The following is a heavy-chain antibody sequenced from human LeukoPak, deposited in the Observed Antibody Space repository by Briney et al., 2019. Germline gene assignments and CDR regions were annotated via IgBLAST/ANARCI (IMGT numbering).Heavy chain of an antibody. D-gene: IGHD1-26*01. CDR3: AKDMSLYSGSYNHGMDV. Sequence: PGRSLRLSCSASGFTFDDYAMHWVRQAPGKGPEWVSGISWNSGSIGYADSVKGRFTISRDNAKNSLYLQMNSLRAEDTALYYCAKDMSLYSGSYNHGMDVWGQGTTVTVSS. CDR1: GFTFDDYA. V-gene: IGHV3-9*01. CDR2: ISWNSGSI. J-gene: IGHJ6*02.